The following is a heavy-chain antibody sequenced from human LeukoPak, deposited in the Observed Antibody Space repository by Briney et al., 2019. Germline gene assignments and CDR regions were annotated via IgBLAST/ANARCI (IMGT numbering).Heavy chain of an antibody. CDR2: LYSGGGT. Sequence: GGSLRLSCAASGFSLRSNYMSWVRQAPGKGLEWVSVLYSGGGTSYADSVKGRFTISRDNSKNTLYLQMNSLRAEDTAVYYCAKDPIRQVVVVPAALFDYWGQGTLVTVSS. V-gene: IGHV3-53*01. CDR3: AKDPIRQVVVVPAALFDY. D-gene: IGHD2-2*01. CDR1: GFSLRSNY. J-gene: IGHJ4*02.